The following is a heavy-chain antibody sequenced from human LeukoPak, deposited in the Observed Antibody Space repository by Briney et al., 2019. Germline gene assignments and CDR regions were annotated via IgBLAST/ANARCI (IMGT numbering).Heavy chain of an antibody. CDR3: ARMGYGDQTPVPFDY. Sequence: AASVKVSCKASGYTFTSYAMHWARQAPGQRLEWMGWINAGNGNTKYSQEFQGRVTITRDTSASTAYMELSSLRSEDTAVYYCARMGYGDQTPVPFDYWGQGTLVTVSS. CDR1: GYTFTSYA. J-gene: IGHJ4*02. D-gene: IGHD4-17*01. CDR2: INAGNGNT. V-gene: IGHV1-3*03.